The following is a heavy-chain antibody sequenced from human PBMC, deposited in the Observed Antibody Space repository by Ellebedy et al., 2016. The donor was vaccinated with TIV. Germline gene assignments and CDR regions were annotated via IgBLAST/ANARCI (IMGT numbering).Heavy chain of an antibody. D-gene: IGHD3-10*01. Sequence: GESLQISCAASGFTFSSYGMHWVRQAPGKGLEWVAVISYDGSNKYYADSVKGRFTISRDNSKNTLYLQMNSLRAEDTAVYYCASARRPHMVRGVIGYWGQGTLVTVSS. CDR3: ASARRPHMVRGVIGY. V-gene: IGHV3-30*03. CDR2: ISYDGSNK. CDR1: GFTFSSYG. J-gene: IGHJ4*02.